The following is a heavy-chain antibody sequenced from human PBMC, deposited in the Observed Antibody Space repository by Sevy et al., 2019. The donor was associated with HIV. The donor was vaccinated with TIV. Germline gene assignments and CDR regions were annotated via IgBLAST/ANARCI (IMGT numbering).Heavy chain of an antibody. Sequence: ASVKVSCKASGYTFTGYYMHWVRQAPGQGLEWMGWINPISGGTNYAQKFQGRVTMTRDTSISTAYVELSRLRSDDTALYYCARSRSVIAVAGRGSGTYSPLNYWGQGTLVTVSS. CDR1: GYTFTGYY. CDR3: ARSRSVIAVAGRGSGTYSPLNY. D-gene: IGHD6-19*01. V-gene: IGHV1-2*02. J-gene: IGHJ4*02. CDR2: INPISGGT.